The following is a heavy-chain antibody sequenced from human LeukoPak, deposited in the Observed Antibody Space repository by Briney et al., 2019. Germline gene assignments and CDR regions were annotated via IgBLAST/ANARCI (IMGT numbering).Heavy chain of an antibody. CDR3: ARDVRIAAAGTNWFDP. D-gene: IGHD6-13*01. CDR1: GGTFSSYA. CDR2: IIPILGTA. V-gene: IGHV1-69*13. Sequence: SVKVSCKASGGTFSSYAISWVRQAPGQGLEWMGGIIPILGTANYAQKFQGRVTITADESTSTAYMELSSLRSEDTAVYYCARDVRIAAAGTNWFDPWGQGTLVTVSS. J-gene: IGHJ5*02.